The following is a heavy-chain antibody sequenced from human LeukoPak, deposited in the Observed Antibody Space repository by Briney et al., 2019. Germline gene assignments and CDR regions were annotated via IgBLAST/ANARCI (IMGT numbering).Heavy chain of an antibody. CDR1: GFTFSDYY. Sequence: GGSLRLSCAASGFTFSDYYMSWIRQAPGKGLEWVSYISSSGSTIYYADSVKGRFTISRDNAKNSLYLQMNSLRAEDTAVYYCARAHCSGGSCYSFAPYYFDYWGQGTLVTVSS. D-gene: IGHD2-15*01. J-gene: IGHJ4*02. V-gene: IGHV3-11*01. CDR3: ARAHCSGGSCYSFAPYYFDY. CDR2: ISSSGSTI.